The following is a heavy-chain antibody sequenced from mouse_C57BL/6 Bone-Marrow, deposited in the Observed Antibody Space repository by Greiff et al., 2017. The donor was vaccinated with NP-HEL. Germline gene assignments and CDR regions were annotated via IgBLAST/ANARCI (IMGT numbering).Heavy chain of an antibody. CDR1: GYTFTSYW. D-gene: IGHD3-2*02. Sequence: QVQLQQPGAELVMPGASVKLSCKASGYTFTSYWMHWVKQRPGQGLEWIGEIDPSDSYTNYNQNVKGKSPLTVAKSSRTAYNQLSSLPSEDYAVYYCARLCSGAWYFDVGGTGTTVTVSS. J-gene: IGHJ1*03. CDR3: ARLCSGAWYFDV. CDR2: IDPSDSYT. V-gene: IGHV1-69*01.